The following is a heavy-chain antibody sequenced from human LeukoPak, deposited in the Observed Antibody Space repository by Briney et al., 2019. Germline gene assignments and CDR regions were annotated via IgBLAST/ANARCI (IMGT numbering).Heavy chain of an antibody. Sequence: SETLSLTCAVSGGSFSGYYWSWIRQPPGKGLEWIGEINHSGSTNYNPSLKSRVIISVDTSKNQFSLKLSSVTAADTAVYYCARVVWNYYMDVWGKGTTVTVSS. CDR2: INHSGST. V-gene: IGHV4-34*01. D-gene: IGHD3-16*01. CDR3: ARVVWNYYMDV. CDR1: GGSFSGYY. J-gene: IGHJ6*03.